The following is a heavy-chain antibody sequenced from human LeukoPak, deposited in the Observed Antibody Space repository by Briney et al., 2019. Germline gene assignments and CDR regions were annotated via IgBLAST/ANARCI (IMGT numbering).Heavy chain of an antibody. D-gene: IGHD6-19*01. J-gene: IGHJ4*02. Sequence: PGGSLRLSCAAPGFTFSSYSMNWVRQAPGQGLEWVSAISDNSGNTYYADSVKGRFTISRDNSENTLYLQMNSLRAEDTALYYCSNGRTSSGTLQHDYWGQGTLVTVSS. V-gene: IGHV3-23*01. CDR3: SNGRTSSGTLQHDY. CDR1: GFTFSSYS. CDR2: ISDNSGNT.